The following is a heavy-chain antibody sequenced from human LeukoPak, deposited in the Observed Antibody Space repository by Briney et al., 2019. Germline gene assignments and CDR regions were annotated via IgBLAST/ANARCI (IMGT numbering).Heavy chain of an antibody. CDR1: GLTFSSYA. Sequence: GFSLRLSCAASGLTFSSYAMRWVRQAPGKGLEAVSAISGRSGSTYYADYVKGRFTIYRDNSKNTLYLQMNSIRAEDTAVYYCAKAEWSDAFDIWGQGTMVTVSS. J-gene: IGHJ3*02. CDR2: ISGRSGST. D-gene: IGHD3-3*01. V-gene: IGHV3-23*01. CDR3: AKAEWSDAFDI.